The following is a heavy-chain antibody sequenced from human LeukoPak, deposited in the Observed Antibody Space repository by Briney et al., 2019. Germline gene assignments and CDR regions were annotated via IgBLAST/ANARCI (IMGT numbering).Heavy chain of an antibody. V-gene: IGHV3-23*01. D-gene: IGHD6-19*01. J-gene: IGHJ4*02. CDR3: AKADTGYSSGWYEGDVDY. Sequence: GGSLRLSCAASGFTFSSYAMSWVRQAPGKGLEWVSAINGTAINTDYADSVKGRFTISRDSSKNTLYLQMNSLRAEDTAVYYCAKADTGYSSGWYEGDVDYWGQGTLVTVSS. CDR1: GFTFSSYA. CDR2: INGTAINT.